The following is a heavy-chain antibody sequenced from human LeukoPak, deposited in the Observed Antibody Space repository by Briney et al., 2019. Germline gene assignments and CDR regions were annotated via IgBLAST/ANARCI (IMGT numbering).Heavy chain of an antibody. V-gene: IGHV4-59*01. D-gene: IGHD2-2*01. J-gene: IGHJ6*02. CDR2: IYYSGST. CDR3: ARAAHCSSTSCYDPTYYYYGMDV. Sequence: SETLSLTCTVSGGSISSYYWSWIWQPPGQGLELIGYIYYSGSTNYNPSLKSRVTISVDTSKYQFSLKLSSVTAADTAVYYCARAAHCSSTSCYDPTYYYYGMDVWGQGTTVTVSS. CDR1: GGSISSYY.